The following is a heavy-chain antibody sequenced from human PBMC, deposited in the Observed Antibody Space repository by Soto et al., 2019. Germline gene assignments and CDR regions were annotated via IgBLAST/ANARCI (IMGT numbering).Heavy chain of an antibody. CDR3: ARRYGGNLDY. CDR1: GGSISSYY. J-gene: IGHJ4*02. V-gene: IGHV4-59*08. CDR2: IYYSGGT. D-gene: IGHD1-26*01. Sequence: SETLSLTWTVSGGSISSYYWSWIRQPPGKGLEWIGYIYYSGGTNYNPSLKSRVTISVDSSKNHFSLKLSSVTAADTAVYYCARRYGGNLDYWGQGTLVTVSS.